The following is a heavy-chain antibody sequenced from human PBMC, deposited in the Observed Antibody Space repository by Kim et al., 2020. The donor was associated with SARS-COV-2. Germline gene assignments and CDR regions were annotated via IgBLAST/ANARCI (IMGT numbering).Heavy chain of an antibody. CDR1: GGSISSSSYY. D-gene: IGHD2-2*01. CDR3: AGLRVVPAAPPDY. V-gene: IGHV4-39*01. J-gene: IGHJ4*02. CDR2: IYYSGST. Sequence: SETLSLTCTVSGGSISSSSYYWGWLRQPPGKGLEWIGSIYYSGSTYYNPPLKSRVTISVDTSKNQFALKLSSVTAADTAGYYCAGLRVVPAAPPDYWGQGTLVTVSA.